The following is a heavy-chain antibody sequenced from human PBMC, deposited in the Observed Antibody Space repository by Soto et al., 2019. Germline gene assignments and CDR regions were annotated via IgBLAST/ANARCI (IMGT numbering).Heavy chain of an antibody. V-gene: IGHV3-15*01. Sequence: GGSLRLSCAASGFTFSNAWMSWVRQAPGKGLEWAGCIKSKTDGGTTDYAAPVKGRFTISRDDSKNTLYPQMNSLRAEDTAVYYCAKDWRLDYWGQGTKVTVSS. D-gene: IGHD2-21*02. CDR3: AKDWRLDY. J-gene: IGHJ4*02. CDR1: GFTFSNAW. CDR2: IKSKTDGGTT.